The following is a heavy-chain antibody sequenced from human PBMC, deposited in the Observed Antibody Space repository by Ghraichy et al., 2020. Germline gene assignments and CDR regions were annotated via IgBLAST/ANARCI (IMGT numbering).Heavy chain of an antibody. Sequence: LSLTCAASGFTVSSNYMSWVRQAPGKGLEWVSVIYSGGSTYYADSVKGRFTISRDNSKNTLYLQMNSLRAEDTAMYYCARAYGDYYYGMDVWGQGTTVTVSS. J-gene: IGHJ6*02. CDR2: IYSGGST. V-gene: IGHV3-53*01. CDR3: ARAYGDYYYGMDV. D-gene: IGHD4-17*01. CDR1: GFTVSSNY.